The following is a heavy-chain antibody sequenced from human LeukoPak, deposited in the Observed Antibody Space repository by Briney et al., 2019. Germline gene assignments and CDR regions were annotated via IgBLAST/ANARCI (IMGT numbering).Heavy chain of an antibody. Sequence: ASVKVSCKASGYTFTSYGISWVRQAPGQGVEWMGWISAYNGNTNYAQKLQGRVTMTTDTSTSTAYMELRSLRSDDTAVYYCARDPLVYCSSTSCYPIGDDAFDIWGQGTMVTVSS. CDR1: GYTFTSYG. V-gene: IGHV1-18*01. J-gene: IGHJ3*02. D-gene: IGHD2-2*01. CDR3: ARDPLVYCSSTSCYPIGDDAFDI. CDR2: ISAYNGNT.